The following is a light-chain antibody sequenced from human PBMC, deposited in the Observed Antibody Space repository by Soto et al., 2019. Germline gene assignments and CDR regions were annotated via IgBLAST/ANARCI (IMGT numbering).Light chain of an antibody. CDR3: SSYTNSATLV. J-gene: IGLJ3*02. V-gene: IGLV2-14*01. CDR2: EVS. CDR1: SSDVGAYNY. Sequence: QSALTQPASVSGSPGQSITISCTGTSSDVGAYNYVSWYQQYPGKAPKLMIYEVSNRPSGVSNRFSASKSGHTASLTISGLQAEDEADYYCSSYTNSATLVFGGGTKVTDL.